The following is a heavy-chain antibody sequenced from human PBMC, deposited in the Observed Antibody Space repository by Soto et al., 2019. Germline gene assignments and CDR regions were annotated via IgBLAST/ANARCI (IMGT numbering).Heavy chain of an antibody. V-gene: IGHV1-69*13. CDR3: ARDSGQWLDDAFDI. D-gene: IGHD6-19*01. CDR1: GGTFSSYA. Sequence: ASVKVSCKASGGTFSSYAISWVRQAPGQGLEWMGGIIPIFGTANYAQKFQGRVTITADESTSTAYMELSSLRSEDTAVYYCARDSGQWLDDAFDIWGQGTMVTVSS. CDR2: IIPIFGTA. J-gene: IGHJ3*02.